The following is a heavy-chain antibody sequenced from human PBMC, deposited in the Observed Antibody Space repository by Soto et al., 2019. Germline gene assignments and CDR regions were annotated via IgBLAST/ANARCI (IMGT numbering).Heavy chain of an antibody. Sequence: QVQLVQSGAEVKKPGSSVKVSCKASGGTFSSYAISWVRQAPGQGLEWMGGIIPIFGTANYAQKFKGRVTITADESTSTAYMELSSLRSEDTALYYCARNFYARRHSNYYYYGMDVWGQGTTVTVSS. CDR1: GGTFSSYA. D-gene: IGHD6-6*01. V-gene: IGHV1-69*01. CDR2: IIPIFGTA. J-gene: IGHJ6*02. CDR3: ARNFYARRHSNYYYYGMDV.